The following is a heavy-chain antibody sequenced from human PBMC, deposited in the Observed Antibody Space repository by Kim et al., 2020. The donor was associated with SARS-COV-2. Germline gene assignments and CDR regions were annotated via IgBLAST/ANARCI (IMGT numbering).Heavy chain of an antibody. CDR3: ARSPVEWLTSRLNGRDV. D-gene: IGHD3-3*01. CDR1: GGTFSSYA. Sequence: SVKVSCKASGGTFSSYAISWVRQAPGQGLEWMGGIIPIFGTANYAQKFQGRVTITADESTSTAYMELSSLRSEDTAVYYCARSPVEWLTSRLNGRDVWGQGTTVTVSS. J-gene: IGHJ6*02. CDR2: IIPIFGTA. V-gene: IGHV1-69*13.